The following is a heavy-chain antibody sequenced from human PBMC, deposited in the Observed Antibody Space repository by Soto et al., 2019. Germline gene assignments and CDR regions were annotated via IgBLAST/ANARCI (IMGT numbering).Heavy chain of an antibody. Sequence: ASVKVSCKASGYTFTSYAMHWVRQAPGQRLEWMGWSNAGNGNTKYSQKFQGRVTITRDTSASTAYMELSSLRSEDTAVYYCARALPNIAVAARRADRFDPWGQGTLVTVSS. CDR2: SNAGNGNT. CDR1: GYTFTSYA. CDR3: ARALPNIAVAARRADRFDP. V-gene: IGHV1-3*01. D-gene: IGHD6-19*01. J-gene: IGHJ5*02.